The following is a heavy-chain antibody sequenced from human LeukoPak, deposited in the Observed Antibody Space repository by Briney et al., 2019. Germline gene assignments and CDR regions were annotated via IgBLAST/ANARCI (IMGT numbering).Heavy chain of an antibody. CDR2: IYYSGST. V-gene: IGHV4-39*07. Sequence: PSETLSLTCTVSGGSISSSSYYWGWIRQPPGKGLEWIGNIYYSGSTYYNPSLKSRVTISVDTSKNQFSLKLSSVTAADTAVYYCARDYYGSGSYWYYWGQGTLVTVSS. CDR3: ARDYYGSGSYWYY. D-gene: IGHD3-10*01. CDR1: GGSISSSSYY. J-gene: IGHJ4*02.